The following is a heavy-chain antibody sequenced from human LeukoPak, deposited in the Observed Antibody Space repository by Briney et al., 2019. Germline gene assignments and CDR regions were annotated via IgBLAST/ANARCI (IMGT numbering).Heavy chain of an antibody. V-gene: IGHV3-72*01. CDR2: IGNKVNSYTT. J-gene: IGHJ4*02. CDR1: GFTFSDHY. CDR3: ATGPSGYYDLDY. D-gene: IGHD3-22*01. Sequence: PGGSLRLSCATSGFTFSDHYMDWVRQAPGKGLEWVGRIGNKVNSYTTQYAASVIGRFTISRDDSKNSLFLQMSSLKTEDTAVYYCATGPSGYYDLDYWGQGTLVTVSS.